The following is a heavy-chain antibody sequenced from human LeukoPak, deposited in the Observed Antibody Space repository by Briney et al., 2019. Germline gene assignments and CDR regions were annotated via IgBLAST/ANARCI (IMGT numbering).Heavy chain of an antibody. D-gene: IGHD3-22*01. CDR1: GGSISSGDYY. V-gene: IGHV4-30-4*01. CDR2: IYYSGST. J-gene: IGHJ5*02. Sequence: SETLSLTCTVSGGSISSGDYYWSWIRQPPGKGLEWIGYIYYSGSTYYNPSLKSRVTISVDTSKNQFSLKVSSVTAADTAVYYCARYYYDSSGYYYPNWFDPWGQGTLVTVSS. CDR3: ARYYYDSSGYYYPNWFDP.